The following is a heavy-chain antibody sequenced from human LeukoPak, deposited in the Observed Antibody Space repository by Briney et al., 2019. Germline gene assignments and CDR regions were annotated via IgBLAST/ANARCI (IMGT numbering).Heavy chain of an antibody. CDR3: AKGRSGVSSAAINY. Sequence: GESLRLSCAASGFTFSSYAMSWVRQAPGKGLEWVSTISGSGDSTYYADSVKGRFTISRDNSKNTLHLQMNSLRAEDTAVYSCAKGRSGVSSAAINYWGQGTLATVSS. CDR1: GFTFSSYA. D-gene: IGHD2-2*01. J-gene: IGHJ4*02. V-gene: IGHV3-23*01. CDR2: ISGSGDST.